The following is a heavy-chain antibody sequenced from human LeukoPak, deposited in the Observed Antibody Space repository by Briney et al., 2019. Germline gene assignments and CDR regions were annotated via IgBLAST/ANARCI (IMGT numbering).Heavy chain of an antibody. D-gene: IGHD2-15*01. J-gene: IGHJ4*02. CDR1: GGSISSYY. CDR2: VYYTGRT. Sequence: SETLTLTCTVSGGSISSYYWSWVRQTPGKGLEWIGYVYYTGRTNYNPSLKGRVTIFVDTSKNQFSLKLSSVTAADTAVYYCARLTEGWWGQGALVTVSS. CDR3: ARLTEGW. V-gene: IGHV4-59*08.